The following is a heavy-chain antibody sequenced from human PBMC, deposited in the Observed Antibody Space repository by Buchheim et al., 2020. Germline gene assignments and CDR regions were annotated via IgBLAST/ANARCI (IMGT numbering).Heavy chain of an antibody. CDR2: ISGTGYST. J-gene: IGHJ4*02. CDR1: GFTFNNCA. D-gene: IGHD4-17*01. CDR3: AKVPDNGDYVDRLFRHYFDY. V-gene: IGHV3-23*01. Sequence: EVQLLESGGGLAQPGGSLRLSCATSGFTFNNCAMGWVRQAPGKGLEWISSISGTGYSTYYEDSVKGRFTISRDNSRNTMYLQMNNLRADDTAVYYCAKVPDNGDYVDRLFRHYFDYWGQGT.